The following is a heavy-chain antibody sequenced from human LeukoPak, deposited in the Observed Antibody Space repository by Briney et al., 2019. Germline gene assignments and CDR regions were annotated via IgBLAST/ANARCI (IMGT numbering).Heavy chain of an antibody. CDR2: ISYDGSNK. J-gene: IGHJ4*02. Sequence: GGSLRLSCAASGFSFSSYAMHWVRQAPGKGLEWVAVISYDGSNKYYADSVKGRFTISRDNSKNTLYLQMNSLRAEDTAVYYCARDSNYYGSGSYLDYWGQGTLVTVSS. CDR3: ARDSNYYGSGSYLDY. D-gene: IGHD3-10*01. V-gene: IGHV3-30-3*01. CDR1: GFSFSSYA.